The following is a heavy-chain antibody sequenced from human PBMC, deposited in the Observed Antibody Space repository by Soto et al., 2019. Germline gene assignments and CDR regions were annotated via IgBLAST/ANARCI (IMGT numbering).Heavy chain of an antibody. CDR3: ARDGSHYDVDY. Sequence: LVESGGGVAQPGRSLRLSCATSGFSFGPSGMHWVRQAPDKGLEWVAIIWNGGSTTYYADSVRDRFTISRDNSKNTLYLQMNSLRDEDTAVYYCARDGSHYDVDYWGHGTLVTVS. D-gene: IGHD4-4*01. CDR2: IWNGGSTT. V-gene: IGHV3-33*01. CDR1: GFSFGPSG. J-gene: IGHJ4*01.